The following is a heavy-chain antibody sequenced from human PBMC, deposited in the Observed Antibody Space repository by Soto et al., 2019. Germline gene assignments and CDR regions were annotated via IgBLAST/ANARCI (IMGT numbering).Heavy chain of an antibody. V-gene: IGHV1-18*01. Sequence: QVQLVQSGAEVRKPGASVKVSCKASGYTFTNFGISWVRQAPGHGLEWVGWISAYNGDTNYAKNFQGRVTMTTDTSTTTAYMELRSLGSDDTAVYYCARGGAPAVPENWFDPWGQGTLVTVSS. CDR1: GYTFTNFG. J-gene: IGHJ5*02. D-gene: IGHD2-2*01. CDR3: ARGGAPAVPENWFDP. CDR2: ISAYNGDT.